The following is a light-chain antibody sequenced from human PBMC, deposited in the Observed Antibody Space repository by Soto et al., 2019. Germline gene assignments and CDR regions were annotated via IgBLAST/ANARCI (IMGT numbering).Light chain of an antibody. J-gene: IGLJ1*01. Sequence: QYVLTQPPSVSGPLGQKVTISCTGSSSNIGAGYDVNWYHQLPGTAPKLLIHGNSNRPSGVPDRFSGSKSGTSASLAITGLQAEDEADYFCQSYDSSLSGYVFGTGTKVTVL. CDR2: GNS. CDR1: SSNIGAGYD. V-gene: IGLV1-40*01. CDR3: QSYDSSLSGYV.